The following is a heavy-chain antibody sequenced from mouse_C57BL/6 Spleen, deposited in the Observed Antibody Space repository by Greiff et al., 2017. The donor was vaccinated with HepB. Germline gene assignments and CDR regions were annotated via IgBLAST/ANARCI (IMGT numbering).Heavy chain of an antibody. CDR3: TRDHDDDGDAMDY. CDR1: GFTFSSYA. Sequence: DVHLVESGEGLVKPGGSLKLSCAASGFTFSSYAMSWVRQTPEKRLEWVAYISSGGDYIYYADTVKGRFTISRDNARNTLYLQMSSLKSEDTAMYYCTRDHDDDGDAMDYWGQGTSVTVSS. D-gene: IGHD2-4*01. J-gene: IGHJ4*01. V-gene: IGHV5-9-1*02. CDR2: ISSGGDYI.